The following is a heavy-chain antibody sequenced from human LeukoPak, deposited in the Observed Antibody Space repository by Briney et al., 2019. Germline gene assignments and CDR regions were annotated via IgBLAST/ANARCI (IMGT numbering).Heavy chain of an antibody. CDR1: GFSLSTSGMC. V-gene: IGHV2-70*11. CDR2: IDWDDDK. CDR3: AHSTGQQLYAFDI. Sequence: SGPALVKPTQTLTLTCTFSGFSLSTSGMCVSWIRQPPGKALEWLARIDWDDDKYYSTSLKTRLTISKDTSKNQVVLTMTNMDPVDTATYYCAHSTGQQLYAFDIWGQGTMVTVSS. D-gene: IGHD6-13*01. J-gene: IGHJ3*02.